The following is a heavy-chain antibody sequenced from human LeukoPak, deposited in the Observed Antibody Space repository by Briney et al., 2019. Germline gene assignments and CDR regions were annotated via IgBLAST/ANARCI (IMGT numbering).Heavy chain of an antibody. Sequence: ASVKVSCKASGYTFNTFSGYYMHWVRQAPGQGLEWVGRINPNSDAANSAQKFQDRVGTTRDTSISTVYMELSSLRSDDTAVYYCARGQGNDAFDIWGQGTMVTVS. CDR2: INPNSDAA. V-gene: IGHV1-2*06. CDR1: GYTFNTFSGYY. CDR3: ARGQGNDAFDI. J-gene: IGHJ3*02.